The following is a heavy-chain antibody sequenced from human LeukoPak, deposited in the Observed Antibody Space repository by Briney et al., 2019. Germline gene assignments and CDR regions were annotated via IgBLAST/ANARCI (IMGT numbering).Heavy chain of an antibody. CDR3: ARQGAGASYYDPTGLPRGAFDS. D-gene: IGHD3-22*01. J-gene: IGHJ3*02. Sequence: GESLKISCRASGYIFTNYWIAWVRWMPGEGLQWMGIILPGDSDTRYSPSFRGQVTISAETFTRTAYLQWTSLRASDSAIYYCARQGAGASYYDPTGLPRGAFDSWGQGTTVTVSS. V-gene: IGHV5-51*01. CDR2: ILPGDSDT. CDR1: GYIFTNYW.